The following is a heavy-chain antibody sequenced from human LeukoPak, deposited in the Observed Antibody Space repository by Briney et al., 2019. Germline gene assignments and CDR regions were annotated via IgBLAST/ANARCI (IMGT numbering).Heavy chain of an antibody. CDR1: GGSISSYY. Sequence: SETLSLTCTVSGGSISSYYWSWIRQPAGKGLEWIGRIYTSGSTNYNPSIKSRVTMSVDTSKNQFSLKLTSVTAADTAVYYCERDHPHYYDSSGYSYYFDYWGQGTMVTVCS. J-gene: IGHJ4*02. D-gene: IGHD3-22*01. CDR2: IYTSGST. CDR3: ERDHPHYYDSSGYSYYFDY. V-gene: IGHV4-4*07.